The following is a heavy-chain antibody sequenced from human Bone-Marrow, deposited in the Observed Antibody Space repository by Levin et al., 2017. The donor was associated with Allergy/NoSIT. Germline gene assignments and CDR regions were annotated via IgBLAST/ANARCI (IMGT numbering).Heavy chain of an antibody. CDR1: GASLNYYY. V-gene: IGHV4-4*07. D-gene: IGHD6-13*01. CDR2: IDTSGST. J-gene: IGHJ4*02. CDR3: VRGSSSRGYDY. Sequence: SQTLSLTCTVSGASLNYYYWTWIRHPAGRGLEWIGRIDTSGSTNYKPSLMSRVTMSIDTSKNQFSLILRSVTAADTAVYYCVRGSSSRGYDYWGQGAVVTVSS.